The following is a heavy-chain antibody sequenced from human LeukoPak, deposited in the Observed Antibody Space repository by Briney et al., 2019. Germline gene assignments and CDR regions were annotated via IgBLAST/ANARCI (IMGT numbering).Heavy chain of an antibody. CDR1: GYTFSNYA. CDR3: AKWGDYDVLTGYYVSDY. J-gene: IGHJ4*02. CDR2: ITDSGGNT. D-gene: IGHD3-9*01. V-gene: IGHV3-23*01. Sequence: PGASLRLSCAASGYTFSNYAMSGVSRPPARGREEGSAITDSGGNTSYAESVKGRFTISRDNSKNTVFLQMNSLRAADTAVYYCAKWGDYDVLTGYYVSDYWGQGTLVTVSS.